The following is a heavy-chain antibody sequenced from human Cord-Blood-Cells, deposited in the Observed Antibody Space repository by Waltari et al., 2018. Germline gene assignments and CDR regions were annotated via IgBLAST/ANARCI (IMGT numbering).Heavy chain of an antibody. CDR1: GFTFSSYG. Sequence: QVQLVESGGGVVQPGGSLRLSCAASGFTFSSYGMHWVRQAPGKGLEWVAFIRYDGSNKYYADSVKGRFTISRDNSKNTLYLQMNSLRAEDTAVYYCAKDSESGSYFGDYYYYYGMDVWGQGP. J-gene: IGHJ6*02. CDR3: AKDSESGSYFGDYYYYYGMDV. V-gene: IGHV3-30*02. D-gene: IGHD1-26*01. CDR2: IRYDGSNK.